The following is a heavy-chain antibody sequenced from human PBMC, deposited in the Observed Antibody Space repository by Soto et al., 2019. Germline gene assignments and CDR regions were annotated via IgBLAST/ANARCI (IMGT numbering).Heavy chain of an antibody. J-gene: IGHJ5*01. CDR1: GGSFSGLS. D-gene: IGHD5-12*01. V-gene: IGHV4-34*01. CDR2: IDYRGNT. Sequence: SETLSLTWGGYGGSFSGLSWNGSRQSPGTGLEWIGEIDYRGNTNYNPSLRSRVTFSVVTSKNQFPLKVTSVSAADTAVYYCARARKSGDYSLGLDSWGHGTLATVS. CDR3: ARARKSGDYSLGLDS.